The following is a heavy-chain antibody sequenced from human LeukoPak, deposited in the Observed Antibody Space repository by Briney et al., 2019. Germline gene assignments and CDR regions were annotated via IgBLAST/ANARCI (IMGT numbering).Heavy chain of an antibody. D-gene: IGHD3-10*01. Sequence: GGSLRLSCAASGFTFSIYDMHWVRQAPGKGLEWVTMIRYDGSNTYYADSMKGRFTISRDNAENSLFLQLNSLRADDTAVYYCARGSTMDYYTFDIWGQGTMVTVSS. CDR3: ARGSTMDYYTFDI. J-gene: IGHJ3*02. V-gene: IGHV3-30*02. CDR2: IRYDGSNT. CDR1: GFTFSIYD.